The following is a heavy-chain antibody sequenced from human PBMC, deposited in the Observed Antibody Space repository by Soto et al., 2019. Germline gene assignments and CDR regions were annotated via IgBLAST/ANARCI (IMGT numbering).Heavy chain of an antibody. J-gene: IGHJ6*02. CDR1: GYTFTNYY. D-gene: IGHD6-13*01. CDR3: ARTSGAAAGSGYYYYGMDV. V-gene: IGHV1-69*13. CDR2: LNPIFGTA. Sequence: SVKVSCKASGYTFTNYYMHWVRQAPGQGLEWMGILNPIFGTANYAQKFQGRVTITADESTSTAYMELSSLRSEDTAVYYCARTSGAAAGSGYYYYGMDVWGQGTTVTVSS.